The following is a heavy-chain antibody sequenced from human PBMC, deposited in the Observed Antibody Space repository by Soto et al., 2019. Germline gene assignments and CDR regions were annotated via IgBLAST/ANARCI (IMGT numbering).Heavy chain of an antibody. V-gene: IGHV3-21*01. Sequence: SLRLSCVASAFTFRTYSMNWVRQAPGMGLEWVLTIGTRSDIYYAESVKGQLTISRDNAKNPLFLQMNSMRVEDTAVYYCAREETAWPIDYGLDVWGQGTDVTVYS. CDR3: AREETAWPIDYGLDV. D-gene: IGHD2-21*02. CDR1: AFTFRTYS. J-gene: IGHJ6*01. CDR2: IGTRSDI.